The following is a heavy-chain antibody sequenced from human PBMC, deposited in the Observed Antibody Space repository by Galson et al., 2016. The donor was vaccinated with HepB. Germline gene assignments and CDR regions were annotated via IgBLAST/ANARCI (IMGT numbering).Heavy chain of an antibody. CDR1: GFTYSTYW. CDR3: ARGRLPTSYRGLAY. V-gene: IGHV3-74*01. J-gene: IGHJ4*02. D-gene: IGHD2-15*01. CDR2: INSDGSDT. Sequence: SLRLSCATSGFTYSTYWMHWVRQTPGKGLVWVPLINSDGSDTIYADSVKGRFTISRDNAKNTLYLQMNSLRVEDTAVYYCARGRLPTSYRGLAYWGQGTLVTVSS.